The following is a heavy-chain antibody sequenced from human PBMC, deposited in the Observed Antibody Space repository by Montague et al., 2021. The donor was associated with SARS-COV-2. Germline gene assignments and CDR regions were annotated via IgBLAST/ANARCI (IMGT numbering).Heavy chain of an antibody. CDR2: ISYSGST. V-gene: IGHV4-39*07. D-gene: IGHD6-13*01. CDR1: DDSSSSSIYY. Sequence: SETLSLTCTVSDDSSSSSIYYWGWIRQPPGKGLEWIGTISYSGSTYHNPSPHSRVAISVDTSKKRFSLRLTSVTAADTAVYFCARDHYHSSWFKYWGPGTLVTVSS. CDR3: ARDHYHSSWFKY. J-gene: IGHJ4*02.